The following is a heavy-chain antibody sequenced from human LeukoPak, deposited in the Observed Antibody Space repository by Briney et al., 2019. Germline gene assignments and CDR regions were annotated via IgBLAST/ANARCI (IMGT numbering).Heavy chain of an antibody. V-gene: IGHV5-51*01. CDR3: ARYEYCSSTSCYSNWFDP. J-gene: IGHJ5*02. CDR1: GYXFTSYW. D-gene: IGHD2-2*01. Sequence: GESLKISCNGSGYXFTSYWICWVRQMPGKGLGWMGIIYPGDSDTRYSPSFQGQVTISADKSISTAYLQWSSLKASDTAMYYCARYEYCSSTSCYSNWFDPWGQGTLVTVSS. CDR2: IYPGDSDT.